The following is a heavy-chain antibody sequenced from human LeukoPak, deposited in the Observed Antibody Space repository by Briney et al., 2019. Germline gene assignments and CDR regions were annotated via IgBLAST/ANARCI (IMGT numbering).Heavy chain of an antibody. V-gene: IGHV1-8*02. CDR2: MNPNSGNT. Sequence: ASVKVSCKASGYTFTSYDINWVRQATGQGLEWMGWMNPNSGNTGYAQKFQGRVTMTRDTSTSTVYMELSSLRSEDTAVYYCARRGYDSSGYYYEDFDYWGQGTLVTVSS. J-gene: IGHJ4*02. CDR3: ARRGYDSSGYYYEDFDY. D-gene: IGHD3-22*01. CDR1: GYTFTSYD.